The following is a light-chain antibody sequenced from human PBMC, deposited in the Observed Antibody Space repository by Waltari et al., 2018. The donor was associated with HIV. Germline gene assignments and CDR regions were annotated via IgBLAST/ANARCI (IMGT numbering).Light chain of an antibody. CDR1: SSNIGAGYD. Sequence: QSVLTQPPSVSGAPGQRVTISCTGSSSNIGAGYDVHWYQQLPGTAPQLPSYGNPNRPAGGPDRFSGPKSGTSASLAITGLQAEDEADYYCQSYDSSLSGSVFGGGTKLTVL. CDR3: QSYDSSLSGSV. V-gene: IGLV1-40*01. CDR2: GNP. J-gene: IGLJ3*02.